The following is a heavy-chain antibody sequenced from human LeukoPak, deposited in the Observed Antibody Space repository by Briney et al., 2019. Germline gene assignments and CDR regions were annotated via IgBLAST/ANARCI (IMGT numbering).Heavy chain of an antibody. CDR2: ISSSSSTI. D-gene: IGHD5-24*01. CDR3: ARDGYNFFYYFDY. J-gene: IGHJ4*02. CDR1: GFTFSSYS. Sequence: GGSLRLSCAASGFTFSSYSMNWVRQALGKGLEWVSYISSSSSTIYYADSVKGRFTISRDNAKNSLYLQMNSLRAEDTAVYYCARDGYNFFYYFDYWGQGTLVTVSS. V-gene: IGHV3-48*01.